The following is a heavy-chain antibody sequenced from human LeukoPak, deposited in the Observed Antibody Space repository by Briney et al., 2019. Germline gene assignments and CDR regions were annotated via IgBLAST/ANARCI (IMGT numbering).Heavy chain of an antibody. V-gene: IGHV3-20*04. CDR1: GLSFDDYA. CDR3: ARGSVQLWLRDTYYYMDV. CDR2: INWNGRIT. D-gene: IGHD5-18*01. J-gene: IGHJ6*03. Sequence: AGSLRGSCAASGLSFDDYAMTWFRQVPGRGLEWVSGINWNGRITEYADSVKDRFTISRQNTKNSLYLYMNNLGGEDTALYFCARGSVQLWLRDTYYYMDVWGKGTTVTVSS.